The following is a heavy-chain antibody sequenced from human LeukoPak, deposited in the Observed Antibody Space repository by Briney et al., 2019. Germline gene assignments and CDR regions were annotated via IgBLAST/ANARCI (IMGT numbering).Heavy chain of an antibody. CDR2: INPNSGGT. CDR1: GYTFTGYY. J-gene: IGHJ4*02. CDR3: ARDWTAAAGYDY. Sequence: ASVKVSCKASGYTFTGYYIHWVRQAPGQGLEWMGWINPNSGGTNYAQKFQGRVTMTRDTSISTAYMELSRLRSDDTAVYYCARDWTAAAGYDYWGQGTLVTVSS. D-gene: IGHD6-13*01. V-gene: IGHV1-2*02.